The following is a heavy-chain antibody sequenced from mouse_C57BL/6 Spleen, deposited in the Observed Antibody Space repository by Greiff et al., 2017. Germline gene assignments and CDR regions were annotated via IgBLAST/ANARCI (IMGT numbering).Heavy chain of an antibody. CDR2: IHPNSGST. D-gene: IGHD3-2*02. CDR1: GYTFTSYW. V-gene: IGHV1-64*01. J-gene: IGHJ3*01. Sequence: VQLQQPGAELVKPGASVKLSCKASGYTFTSYWMHWVKQRPGQGLEWIGMIHPNSGSTNYNEKFKSKATLTVDKSSSTAYMQLRSLTSEDSAVYYCARWGDSSGYVPPYWGQGTLVTVSA. CDR3: ARWGDSSGYVPPY.